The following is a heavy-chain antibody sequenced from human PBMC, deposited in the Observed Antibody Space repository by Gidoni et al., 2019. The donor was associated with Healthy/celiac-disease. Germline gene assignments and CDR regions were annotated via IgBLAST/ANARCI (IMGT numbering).Heavy chain of an antibody. CDR2: IYPGASDT. CDR3: AKYYYASGDAFDI. J-gene: IGHJ3*02. CDR1: GYSFTSYW. Sequence: EVQLGQSGAEVKKPGEARKISGKGAGYSFTSYWIGWVRQMPGNGLEWMGIIYPGASDTRYSPSFQGQVTISADTSISTAYLQWSSLKASDTAMYYCAKYYYASGDAFDIWGQGTMVTV. D-gene: IGHD3-22*01. V-gene: IGHV5-51*01.